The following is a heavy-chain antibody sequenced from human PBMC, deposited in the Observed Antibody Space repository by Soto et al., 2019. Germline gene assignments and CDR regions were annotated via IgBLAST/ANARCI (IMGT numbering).Heavy chain of an antibody. Sequence: ASVKVSCKASGYTFTGYYMHWVRQAPGQGLEWMGWINPNSGGTNYAQKFQGWVTMTRDTSISTAYMELSRLRSDDTAVYYCATDGNDYYYDSSGYYPLGMDVWGQGTT. CDR3: ATDGNDYYYDSSGYYPLGMDV. D-gene: IGHD3-22*01. V-gene: IGHV1-2*04. J-gene: IGHJ6*02. CDR1: GYTFTGYY. CDR2: INPNSGGT.